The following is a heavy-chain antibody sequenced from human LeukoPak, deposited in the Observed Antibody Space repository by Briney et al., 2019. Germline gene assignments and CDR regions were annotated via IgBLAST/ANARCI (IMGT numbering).Heavy chain of an antibody. V-gene: IGHV1-69*05. Sequence: ASVKVSCKASGGTFSSYAISWVRQAPGQGLEWMGGIIPIFGTANYAQKFQGRVTITTDESTSTAYMELSSLRSEDTAVYYCARLRAKYYDFWSGARDYYYYMDVWGKGTTVTVSS. D-gene: IGHD3-3*01. CDR3: ARLRAKYYDFWSGARDYYYYMDV. J-gene: IGHJ6*03. CDR1: GGTFSSYA. CDR2: IIPIFGTA.